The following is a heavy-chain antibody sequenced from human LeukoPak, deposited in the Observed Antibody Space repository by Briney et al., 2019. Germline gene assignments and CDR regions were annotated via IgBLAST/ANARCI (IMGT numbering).Heavy chain of an antibody. V-gene: IGHV3-23*01. Sequence: GGSLRLSCAASGFTFSSNPMSWVRQAPGKGLEWVSAISDNAGVTFYADSVRGRFTSSRDNSKNTLYLQMNSLRAEDTALYYCAKNGESSGWYPDYWGQGTLVTVSS. CDR3: AKNGESSGWYPDY. CDR1: GFTFSSNP. J-gene: IGHJ4*02. D-gene: IGHD6-19*01. CDR2: ISDNAGVT.